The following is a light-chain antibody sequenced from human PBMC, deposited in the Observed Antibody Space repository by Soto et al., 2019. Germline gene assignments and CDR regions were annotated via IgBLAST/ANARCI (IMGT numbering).Light chain of an antibody. Sequence: EIVVTQSPGTLSLSPGERATLSCRASQRVGSSYLAWYQQKPGQAPRLLVYDTSSRATGIPDRFSGSGSGTDFTLIITRLEPEDFAVYYCQQYGSSQTFGQGTKVDIK. CDR3: QQYGSSQT. CDR2: DTS. V-gene: IGKV3-20*01. CDR1: QRVGSSY. J-gene: IGKJ1*01.